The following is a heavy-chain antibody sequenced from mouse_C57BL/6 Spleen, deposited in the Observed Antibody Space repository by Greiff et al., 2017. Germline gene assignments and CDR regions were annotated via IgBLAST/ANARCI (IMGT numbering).Heavy chain of an antibody. Sequence: EVKLVESVAELVRPGASVKLSCTASGFNIKNTYMHWVKQRPEQGLEWIGRIDPANGNTKYAPKFQGKATITADTSSNTAYLQLSSLTSEDTAIYYCARYNGYHGGFDYWGQGTTLTVSS. CDR3: ARYNGYHGGFDY. CDR1: GFNIKNTY. D-gene: IGHD2-3*01. CDR2: IDPANGNT. J-gene: IGHJ2*01. V-gene: IGHV14-3*01.